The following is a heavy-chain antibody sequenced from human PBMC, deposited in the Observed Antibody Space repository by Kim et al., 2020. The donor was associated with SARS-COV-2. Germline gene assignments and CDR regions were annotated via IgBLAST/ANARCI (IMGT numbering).Heavy chain of an antibody. CDR3: ARGSVAGTSDY. D-gene: IGHD6-19*01. J-gene: IGHJ4*02. Sequence: TNYAQKFQGRVTMTRDTSISTAYMELSRLRSDDTAVYYCARGSVAGTSDYWGQGTLVTVSS. CDR2: T. V-gene: IGHV1-2*02.